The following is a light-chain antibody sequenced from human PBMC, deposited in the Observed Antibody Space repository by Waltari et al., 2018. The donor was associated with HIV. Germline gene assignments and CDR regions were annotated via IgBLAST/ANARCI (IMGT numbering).Light chain of an antibody. CDR3: QSYKSAPFT. J-gene: IGKJ4*01. CDR1: QGISNY. CDR2: GAS. Sequence: DLQMTQSPSSRSASVGDRVTITCRASQGISNYLAWYQQKAGKVPKVLIYGASSLQSGVPSRFTGSGSGTEFTLTISSLQPEDVATYYCQSYKSAPFTFGGGTRVEIK. V-gene: IGKV1-27*01.